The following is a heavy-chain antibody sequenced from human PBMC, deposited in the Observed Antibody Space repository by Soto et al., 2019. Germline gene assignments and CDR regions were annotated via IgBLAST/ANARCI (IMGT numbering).Heavy chain of an antibody. D-gene: IGHD3-10*01. CDR3: AKVGILLTQFHYYYGMYV. V-gene: IGHV3-23*01. J-gene: IGHJ6*04. CDR1: GFTFSSYA. Sequence: GGSLRLSCAASGFTFSSYAMSWVRQAPGKGLEWVSAISGSGGSTYYADSVKGRFTISRDNSKNTLYLQMNSLRAEDTAVYYCAKVGILLTQFHYYYGMYVCGKGTTVTVSS. CDR2: ISGSGGST.